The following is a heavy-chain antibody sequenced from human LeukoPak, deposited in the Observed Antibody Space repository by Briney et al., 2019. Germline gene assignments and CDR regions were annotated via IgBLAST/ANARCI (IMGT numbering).Heavy chain of an antibody. Sequence: GESLKISCKGSGYSFTSYWIGWVRQMPGKGLEWMGIIYPGDSDTRYSPSFQGQVTISADKSIGTAYLQWSSLKASDTAMYYCARHRLGGYSHTNFDYWGQGTLVTVSS. J-gene: IGHJ4*02. CDR1: GYSFTSYW. CDR3: ARHRLGGYSHTNFDY. V-gene: IGHV5-51*01. D-gene: IGHD4-23*01. CDR2: IYPGDSDT.